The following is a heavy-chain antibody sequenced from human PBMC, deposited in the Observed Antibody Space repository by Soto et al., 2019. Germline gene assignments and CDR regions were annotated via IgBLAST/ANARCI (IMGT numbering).Heavy chain of an antibody. Sequence: QVQLQESGPGLVKPSQTLSLTCTVSGGSISSGGYYWSWIRQHPGKGLEWIGYLYYSGSTYYNPSLMSRVTISVDTSKNQFSLKLSSVTAADTAVYYCASGGYCSGGSCYSSFDYWGQGTLVTVSS. CDR2: LYYSGST. V-gene: IGHV4-31*03. CDR3: ASGGYCSGGSCYSSFDY. D-gene: IGHD2-15*01. CDR1: GGSISSGGYY. J-gene: IGHJ4*02.